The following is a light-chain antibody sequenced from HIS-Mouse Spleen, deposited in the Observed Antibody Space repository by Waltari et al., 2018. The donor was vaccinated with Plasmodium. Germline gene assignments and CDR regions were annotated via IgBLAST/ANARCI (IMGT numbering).Light chain of an antibody. CDR2: GAS. Sequence: ELVITQYPATLSVSPGERATLPCRASQSVSSNLAWYQQKPGQAPRLLIYGASTRATGIPARFSGSGSGTEFTLTISSMQSEDFAVYYCQQYNNWPMYTFGQGTKLEIK. CDR1: QSVSSN. CDR3: QQYNNWPMYT. J-gene: IGKJ2*01. V-gene: IGKV3-15*01.